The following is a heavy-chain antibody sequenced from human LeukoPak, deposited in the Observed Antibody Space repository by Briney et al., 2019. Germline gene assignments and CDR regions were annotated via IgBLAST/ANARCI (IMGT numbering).Heavy chain of an antibody. CDR3: ARGPVTRFEI. J-gene: IGHJ3*02. V-gene: IGHV3-53*01. D-gene: IGHD4-17*01. CDR2: IYSGGTT. Sequence: GGSLRLSCAASGFTASSNYMSCVRQAPGKGLEWVSVIYSGGTTYYADSVKGRFTISRDNSNNTLYLQMNSLRAEDTAVYYCARGPVTRFEIWGQGTMVTVSS. CDR1: GFTASSNY.